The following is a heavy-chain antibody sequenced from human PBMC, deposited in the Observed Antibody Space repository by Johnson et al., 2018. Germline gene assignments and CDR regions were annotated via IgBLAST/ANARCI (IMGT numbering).Heavy chain of an antibody. CDR1: GFTFSSTS. Sequence: VQLVESGGGLVQPGGSLRLSCAASGFTFSSTSMNWVRQAPGKGLEWISYIGSSSTTIYYADSVKGRFTISRDNARNSLYLQMNSLRDGDTAIYYCARDGFSGSYYFTGGAFDFWGQGTTVIVYS. CDR2: IGSSSTTI. CDR3: ARDGFSGSYYFTGGAFDF. V-gene: IGHV3-48*02. D-gene: IGHD1-26*01. J-gene: IGHJ3*01.